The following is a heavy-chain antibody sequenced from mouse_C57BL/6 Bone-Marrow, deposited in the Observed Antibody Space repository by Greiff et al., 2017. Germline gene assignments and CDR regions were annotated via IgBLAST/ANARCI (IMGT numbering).Heavy chain of an antibody. V-gene: IGHV1-69*01. CDR3: ARYQITTVVDWYFDV. CDR1: GYTFTSYW. D-gene: IGHD1-1*01. CDR2: IDPSDSYT. Sequence: QVQLQQSGAELVMPGASVKLSCKASGYTFTSYWMHWVKQRPGQGLEWIGEIDPSDSYTNYNQKFKGKSTLTVDKSSSTAYMQLSSLTSEDSAVYYCARYQITTVVDWYFDVWGTGTTVTVSS. J-gene: IGHJ1*03.